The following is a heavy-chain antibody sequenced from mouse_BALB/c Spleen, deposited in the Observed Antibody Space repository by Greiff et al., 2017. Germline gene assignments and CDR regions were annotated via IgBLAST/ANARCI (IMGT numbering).Heavy chain of an antibody. D-gene: IGHD2-14*01. J-gene: IGHJ2*01. CDR1: GYTFTDYV. CDR2: IYPGSGST. Sequence: QVQLQQSGPELVKPGASVKMSCKASGYTFTDYVISWVKQRTGQGLEWIGEIYPGSGSTYYNEKFKGKATLTADKSSNTAYMQLSSLTSEDSAVYFCARSRRYSSFDYWGQGTTLTVSS. CDR3: ARSRRYSSFDY. V-gene: IGHV1-81*01.